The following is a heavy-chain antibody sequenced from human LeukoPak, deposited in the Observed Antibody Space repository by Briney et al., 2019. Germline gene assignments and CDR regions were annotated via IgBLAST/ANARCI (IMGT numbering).Heavy chain of an antibody. V-gene: IGHV4-59*01. CDR2: IYYSGST. J-gene: IGHJ4*02. Sequence: SETLSLTCTVSGGSISSYYWSWIRQPPGKGLEWIGYIYYSGSTNYNPSLKSRVTISVDTSKNQFSLKLSSVTAADTAVYYCARAPWKSRLSSSSILSLAYFDYWGQGTLVTVSS. D-gene: IGHD6-6*01. CDR3: ARAPWKSRLSSSSILSLAYFDY. CDR1: GGSISSYY.